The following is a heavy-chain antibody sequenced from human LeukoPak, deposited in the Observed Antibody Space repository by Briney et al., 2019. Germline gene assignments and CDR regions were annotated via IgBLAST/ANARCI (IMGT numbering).Heavy chain of an antibody. D-gene: IGHD5-24*01. V-gene: IGHV3-15*01. CDR1: GFTFSSAW. J-gene: IGHJ4*02. CDR3: ATEFYSNGYNF. CDR2: IKSRTDGGTT. Sequence: GGSLRLSCPGSGFTFSSAWLTWVRQIPGKGLEWVGHIKSRTDGGTTDYAAPVKGRFTISRDDSKNTVYLQMNSLKTEDSAVYFCATEFYSNGYNFWGQGTLVIVSS.